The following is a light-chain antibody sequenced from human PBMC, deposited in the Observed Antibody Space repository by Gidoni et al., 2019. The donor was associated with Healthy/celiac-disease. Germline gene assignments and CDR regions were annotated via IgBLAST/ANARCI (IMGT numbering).Light chain of an antibody. V-gene: IGKV1-39*01. CDR2: AAS. CDR3: QQSYSTLWT. CDR1: QSISSY. J-gene: IGKJ1*01. Sequence: DNQMTQFPSPLSASVGERGTITCRASQSISSYLNWYQQKPGKAPKLLIYAASSLQSGVPSRFSGSGSGTDFTLTISSLQPEDFATYYCQQSYSTLWTFGQGTKVEIK.